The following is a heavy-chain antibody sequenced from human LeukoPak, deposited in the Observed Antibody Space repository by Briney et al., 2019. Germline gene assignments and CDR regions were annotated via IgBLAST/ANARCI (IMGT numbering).Heavy chain of an antibody. V-gene: IGHV1-18*01. D-gene: IGHD5-18*01. J-gene: IGHJ4*02. CDR3: ARDRGYSFALGYFDY. CDR1: GYTFISYG. CDR2: ISAYNGNT. Sequence: GASVKASCKASGYTFISYGISWVRQAPGQGLEWMGWISAYNGNTNYAQKLQGRVTMTTDTSTSTAYMELRSLRSDDTAVYYCARDRGYSFALGYFDYWGQGTLVTVSS.